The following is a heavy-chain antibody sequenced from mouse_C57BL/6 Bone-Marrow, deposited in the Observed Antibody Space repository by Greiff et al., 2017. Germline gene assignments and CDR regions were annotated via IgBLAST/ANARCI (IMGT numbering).Heavy chain of an antibody. V-gene: IGHV7-1*01. CDR1: GFTFSDFY. CDR2: SRNKANDYTT. J-gene: IGHJ3*01. Sequence: EVQGVESGGGLVQSGRSLRLSCATSGFTFSDFYMEWVRQAPGKGLEWIAASRNKANDYTTEYSASVKGRFIVSRDTSQSILYLQMNALRAEDTAIYYCARDGYYGSSYAWFAYWGQGTLVTVSA. CDR3: ARDGYYGSSYAWFAY. D-gene: IGHD1-1*01.